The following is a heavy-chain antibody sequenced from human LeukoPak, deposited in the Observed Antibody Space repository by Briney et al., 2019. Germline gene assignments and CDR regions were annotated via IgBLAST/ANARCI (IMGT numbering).Heavy chain of an antibody. V-gene: IGHV3-21*01. CDR3: ARDDYDYVWGSYRHHYFDY. Sequence: GGSLRLSCAASGFTFSSYSMNWVRQAPGKGLEWVSSISSSSSYIYYADSVKGRFTISRDNAKDSLYLQMNSLRAEDTAVYYCARDDYDYVWGSYRHHYFDYWGQGTLVTVSS. J-gene: IGHJ4*02. CDR1: GFTFSSYS. CDR2: ISSSSSYI. D-gene: IGHD3-16*02.